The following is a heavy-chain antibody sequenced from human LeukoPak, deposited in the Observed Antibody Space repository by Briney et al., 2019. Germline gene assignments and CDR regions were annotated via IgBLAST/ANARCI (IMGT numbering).Heavy chain of an antibody. D-gene: IGHD3-10*01. CDR2: IFTSGNT. CDR3: AKLGVTMVRGVNYYYMDV. J-gene: IGHJ6*03. V-gene: IGHV4-4*09. CDR1: GGSISSYY. Sequence: ASETLSLTCTVSGGSISSYYWSWIRQPPGKGLEWIGYIFTSGNTNYNPSLKSRVTISADTSKNQFSLKLSSVTAADTAVYFCAKLGVTMVRGVNYYYMDVWGKGTTVTVSS.